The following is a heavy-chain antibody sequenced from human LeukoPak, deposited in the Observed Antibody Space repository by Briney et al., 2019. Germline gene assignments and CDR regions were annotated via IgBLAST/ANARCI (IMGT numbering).Heavy chain of an antibody. J-gene: IGHJ4*02. V-gene: IGHV4-39*01. CDR2: IYYSGST. CDR1: GGSVSSSSYY. CDR3: ASRRYSGRVY. Sequence: PSETLSLTCTVSGGSVSSSSYYWGWIRQPPGKGLEWIGSIYYSGSTYYNPSLKSRVTISVDTSKNQFSLKLSSVTAADTAVYYCASRRYSGRVYWGQGTLVTVSS. D-gene: IGHD1-26*01.